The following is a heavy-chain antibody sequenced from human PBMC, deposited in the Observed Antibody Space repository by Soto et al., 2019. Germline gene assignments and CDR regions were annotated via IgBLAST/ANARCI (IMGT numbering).Heavy chain of an antibody. D-gene: IGHD6-6*01. CDR1: GVSISSGGYY. CDR3: AHRGSEYSRFDWFDP. Sequence: SETLSLTCTVSGVSISSGGYYWSWIRQHPGKGLEWIGNIYYSGRTYYNPSLKSRVILSVDTSKNHFSLTLRSVTAADSAMYYCAHRGSEYSRFDWFDPWGQGTLVTVSS. CDR2: IYYSGRT. V-gene: IGHV4-31*03. J-gene: IGHJ5*02.